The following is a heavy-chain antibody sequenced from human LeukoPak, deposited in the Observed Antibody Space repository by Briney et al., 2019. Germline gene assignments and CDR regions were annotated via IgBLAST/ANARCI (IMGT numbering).Heavy chain of an antibody. CDR1: GFTFDDYA. J-gene: IGHJ4*02. Sequence: GGSLRLSCAASGFTFDDYAMHWVRQAPGKGLEWVSLISWDGGSTYYADSVKGRFTISRDNAKSSLYLQMNSLRVDDTALYYCTRRAPSHDFDYWGQGTLVTVSS. CDR2: ISWDGGST. CDR3: TRRAPSHDFDY. V-gene: IGHV3-43D*03.